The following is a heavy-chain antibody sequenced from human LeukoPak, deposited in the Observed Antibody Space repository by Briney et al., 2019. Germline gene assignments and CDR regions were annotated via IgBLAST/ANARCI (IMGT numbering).Heavy chain of an antibody. D-gene: IGHD3-9*01. CDR2: IKSKTDGGTT. CDR3: TRDPYDILIGYSPYFDY. CDR1: GFTFSNAW. V-gene: IGHV3-15*01. Sequence: GGSLRLSCAASGFTFSNAWMSWVRQAPGKGLEWVGRIKSKTDGGTTDYAAPVKGRFTISRDDSKNTLYLQMNSLRAEDTAVYYCTRDPYDILIGYSPYFDYWGQGTLVTVSS. J-gene: IGHJ4*02.